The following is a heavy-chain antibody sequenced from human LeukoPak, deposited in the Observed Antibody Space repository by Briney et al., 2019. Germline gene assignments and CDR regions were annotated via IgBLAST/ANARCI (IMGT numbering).Heavy chain of an antibody. CDR2: IDYSGST. CDR3: ARGQLEPTFDY. Sequence: PSETLSLTCTVSGGSISSSGYYWGWVRQPPGKGLEWIGSIDYSGSTFYNPSLKGRVTISADTSKKQYSLNVNSVTAADTAVYYCARGQLEPTFDYWGQGTLVTVSS. V-gene: IGHV4-39*07. CDR1: GGSISSSGYY. D-gene: IGHD1-1*01. J-gene: IGHJ4*02.